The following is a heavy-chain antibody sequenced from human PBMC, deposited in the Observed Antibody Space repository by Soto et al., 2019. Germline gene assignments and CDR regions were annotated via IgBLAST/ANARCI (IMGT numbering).Heavy chain of an antibody. CDR2: ISGSGGST. CDR3: AKGSRLIFPYYYGMDV. D-gene: IGHD5-12*01. J-gene: IGHJ6*02. V-gene: IGHV3-23*01. Sequence: EVQLLESGGGLVQPGGSLRLSCAASGFTFSSYAMSWVRQAPGKGLEWVSAISGSGGSTYYADSVKGRFTISRDNAKNTLYLQMNSLRAEDTAVYYCAKGSRLIFPYYYGMDVWGQGTTVTVSS. CDR1: GFTFSSYA.